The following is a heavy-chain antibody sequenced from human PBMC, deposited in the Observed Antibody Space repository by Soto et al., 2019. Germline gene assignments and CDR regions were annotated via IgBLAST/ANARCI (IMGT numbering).Heavy chain of an antibody. CDR3: ATGAYCGGDCYSYWYFDL. V-gene: IGHV1-18*01. D-gene: IGHD2-21*02. J-gene: IGHJ2*01. CDR1: GYTFTSYG. Sequence: QVQLVQSGAEVKKPGASVKVSCKASGYTFTSYGISWVRQAPGQGLEWMGWISAYNGNTNYAQKLQGRVTMTTATSTSKAYMELRSLRSDDTAVYYCATGAYCGGDCYSYWYFDLWGRGTLVTVSS. CDR2: ISAYNGNT.